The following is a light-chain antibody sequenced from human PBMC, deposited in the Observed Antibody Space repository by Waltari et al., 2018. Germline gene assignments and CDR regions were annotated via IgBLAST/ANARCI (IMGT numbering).Light chain of an antibody. V-gene: IGLV2-8*01. CDR2: EVR. Sequence: QSALTQPPSASGSPGQSVPMSCTGTSTDVGVYNHVPWYQQPPGKAPKLCIYEVRERPSGVPARFSGSKSGNTASLTVSGLQPEDEADYYCASFAGSNTLFGGGTKLTVL. CDR3: ASFAGSNTL. CDR1: STDVGVYNH. J-gene: IGLJ2*01.